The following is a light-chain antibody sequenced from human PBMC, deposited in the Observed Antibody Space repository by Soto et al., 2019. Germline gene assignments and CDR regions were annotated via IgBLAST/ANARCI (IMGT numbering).Light chain of an antibody. Sequence: EIVLTQSPGTLSLSPGERATLSCRASQSVSSNLAWYQQKPGQAPRLLIYASTRATGIPARFSGSGSGTEFTLTISSLEPEDFAVYYCQQRSNWITFGQGTRLEIK. CDR1: QSVSSN. V-gene: IGKV3-11*01. J-gene: IGKJ5*01. CDR2: AS. CDR3: QQRSNWIT.